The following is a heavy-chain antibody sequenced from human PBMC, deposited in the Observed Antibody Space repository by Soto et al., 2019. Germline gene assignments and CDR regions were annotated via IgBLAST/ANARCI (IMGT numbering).Heavy chain of an antibody. D-gene: IGHD3-22*01. Sequence: PSETLSLPCTVSGDSLSSGNYYWSWIRPHPGKGLEWIGYIHYSGTTYYNPALKSRLTISIDTSKNQFSLNLRSVTAADTAVYYCARTGKFYYYDTTGLPFDPWGPGILVTVSS. CDR1: GDSLSSGNYY. CDR3: ARTGKFYYYDTTGLPFDP. CDR2: IHYSGTT. J-gene: IGHJ5*02. V-gene: IGHV4-31*03.